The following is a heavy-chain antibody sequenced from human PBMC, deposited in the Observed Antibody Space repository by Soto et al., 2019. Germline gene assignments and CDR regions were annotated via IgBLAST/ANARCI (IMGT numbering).Heavy chain of an antibody. D-gene: IGHD6-6*01. J-gene: IGHJ3*02. CDR3: ARDGDSSSPFDI. CDR1: GYTFTGNY. Sequence: QVQLVQSGAEVKKPGASVKVSCKASGYTFTGNYMHWVRQAPGQGLEWMGWINPISGGTNYAQKFQGRVTVTRDTSISTAYMALSRLRSDDTAVYYCARDGDSSSPFDIWGQGTMVTVSS. CDR2: INPISGGT. V-gene: IGHV1-2*02.